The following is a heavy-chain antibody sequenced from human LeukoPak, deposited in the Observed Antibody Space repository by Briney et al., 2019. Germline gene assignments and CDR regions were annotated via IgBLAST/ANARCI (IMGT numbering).Heavy chain of an antibody. V-gene: IGHV3-53*01. CDR1: GLTVSENY. Sequence: RGSLRLSCAAPGLTVSENYMSWVRPAPRKGLEWVSVLYSGGDTFYADSVRGRFTISRDISKNSLYLQMNNLRAEDTAVYYCAKVGAGRACDYWGQGTLVTVSS. CDR3: AKVGAGRACDY. CDR2: LYSGGDT. D-gene: IGHD1-26*01. J-gene: IGHJ4*02.